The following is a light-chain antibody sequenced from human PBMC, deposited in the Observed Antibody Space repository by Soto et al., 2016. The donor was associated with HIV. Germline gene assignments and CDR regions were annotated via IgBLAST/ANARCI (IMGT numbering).Light chain of an antibody. Sequence: DIQMTQSPPSLSASVGDRVSITCRSSQGIGNELGWYQQKPGRAPKRLIQAASTLHSGAPSRFIGRGYGTEFTLTISSLQPEDFGTYYCLQHNGFPRSFGQGTRVEI. CDR3: LQHNGFPRS. CDR2: AAS. J-gene: IGKJ1*01. V-gene: IGKV1-17*01. CDR1: QGIGNE.